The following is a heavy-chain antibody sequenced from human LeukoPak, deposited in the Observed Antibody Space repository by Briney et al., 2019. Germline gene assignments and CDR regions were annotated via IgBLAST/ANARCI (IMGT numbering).Heavy chain of an antibody. CDR3: ARRDPGGNWFDP. CDR1: GYSISSGYY. CDR2: IYHSGST. V-gene: IGHV4-38-2*01. J-gene: IGHJ5*02. D-gene: IGHD4-23*01. Sequence: SGTLSLTCAVSGYSISSGYYWGWIRQPPGKGLEWIGSIYHSGSTYYNPSLKSRVTISVDTSKNQFSLKLSSVTAADTAVYYCARRDPGGNWFDPWGQGTLVTVSS.